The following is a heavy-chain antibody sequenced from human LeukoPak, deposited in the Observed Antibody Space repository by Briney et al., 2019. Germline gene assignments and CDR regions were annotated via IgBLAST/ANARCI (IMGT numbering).Heavy chain of an antibody. CDR3: ARDHCSSTTCYFED. J-gene: IGHJ4*02. Sequence: GGSLRLSCVASGFTFDDFGLSWVRQVPRRGLEWVARISWNGANTGYADSVKGRFTISRDNAENSLFLQMNSLTADDTALYYCARDHCSSTTCYFEDWGQGTLVTVSS. V-gene: IGHV3-20*04. CDR2: ISWNGANT. CDR1: GFTFDDFG. D-gene: IGHD2-2*01.